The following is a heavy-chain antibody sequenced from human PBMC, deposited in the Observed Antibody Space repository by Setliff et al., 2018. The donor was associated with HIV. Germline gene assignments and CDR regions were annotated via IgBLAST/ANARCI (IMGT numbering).Heavy chain of an antibody. CDR3: ARSLAGLMNYFDY. V-gene: IGHV4-39*01. J-gene: IGHJ4*02. CDR2: IYNSGST. Sequence: SETLSLTCTVSGGSISSNNYYWGWIRQPPGKGLEWIGSIYNSGSTYYNPSLKSRIIISSDTSKNQISLRLTSVTAADTAVYFCARSLAGLMNYFDYWGQGMLVTVSS. D-gene: IGHD6-19*01. CDR1: GGSISSNNYY.